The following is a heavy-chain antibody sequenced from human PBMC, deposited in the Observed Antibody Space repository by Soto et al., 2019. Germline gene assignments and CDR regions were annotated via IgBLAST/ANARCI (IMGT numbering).Heavy chain of an antibody. CDR1: GYTFSSYA. Sequence: GASVKVSCKTSGYTFSSYAISWVRQAPGQGLEWMGGIIPVFGTANYAQKFQGRVTITADESTSTAYMELSSLRSEDTAVYYCAKYVVVAAQTHAFDIWGQGTMVTVSS. CDR3: AKYVVVAAQTHAFDI. J-gene: IGHJ3*02. V-gene: IGHV1-69*13. CDR2: IIPVFGTA. D-gene: IGHD2-2*01.